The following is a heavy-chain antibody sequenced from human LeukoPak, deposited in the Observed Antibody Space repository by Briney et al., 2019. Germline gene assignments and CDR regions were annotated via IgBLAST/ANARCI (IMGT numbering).Heavy chain of an antibody. CDR3: ARGGYCSGGTCYSLNAFDT. V-gene: IGHV3-48*03. CDR2: IISSGKTI. Sequence: GGSLRLSCAASGFTFSSHEMNWVRQAPGKGLEWVSYIISSGKTIYYTDSVKGRFTISRDNAKNSLYLQMNSLRAEDTAVYYCARGGYCSGGTCYSLNAFDTWGQGTTVTVSS. J-gene: IGHJ3*02. CDR1: GFTFSSHE. D-gene: IGHD2-15*01.